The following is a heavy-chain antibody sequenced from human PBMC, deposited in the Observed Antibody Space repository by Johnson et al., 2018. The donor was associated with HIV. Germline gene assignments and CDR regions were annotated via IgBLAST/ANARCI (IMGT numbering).Heavy chain of an antibody. CDR3: CYGSGTYDGPAFDI. CDR2: ISYDGSNK. J-gene: IGHJ3*02. V-gene: IGHV3-30*14. D-gene: IGHD3-10*01. CDR1: GFTFSSYS. Sequence: QVQLVESGGGVVQPGRSLRLSCAASGFTFSSYSMHWVRQAPGKGLEWVAVISYDGSNKYYVDSVKGRFTISRDHSENTLYLQMNSLRAEYTAVYYCCYGSGTYDGPAFDIWGQGTVVIVSS.